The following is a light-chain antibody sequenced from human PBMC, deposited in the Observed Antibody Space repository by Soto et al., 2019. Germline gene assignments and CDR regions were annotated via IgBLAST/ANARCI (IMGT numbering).Light chain of an antibody. CDR2: RAS. J-gene: IGKJ4*01. CDR1: QSVRSNY. Sequence: EIVLTQSPGPLSLSPGESATLSCRASQSVRSNYLAWYQQKHGQAPRLRLFRASNRATGIPPRVSGRGSGKDFTLPISRLEPEDFAVYYCHQYRSSPLTFGGGTKVDIK. V-gene: IGKV3-20*01. CDR3: HQYRSSPLT.